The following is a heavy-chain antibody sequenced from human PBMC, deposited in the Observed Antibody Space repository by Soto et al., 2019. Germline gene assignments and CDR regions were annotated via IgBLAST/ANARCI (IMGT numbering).Heavy chain of an antibody. J-gene: IGHJ6*02. Sequence: GGSLRLSCAASGFTFSSYAMSWVRQAPGKGLEWVSAISGSGGSTYYADSVKGRFTISRDNSKNTLYLQMNSLRAEDTAVYYCVKTRYCSGGSCYSGVVHYYYGMDVWGQGTTVTVSS. D-gene: IGHD2-15*01. CDR1: GFTFSSYA. CDR2: ISGSGGST. V-gene: IGHV3-23*01. CDR3: VKTRYCSGGSCYSGVVHYYYGMDV.